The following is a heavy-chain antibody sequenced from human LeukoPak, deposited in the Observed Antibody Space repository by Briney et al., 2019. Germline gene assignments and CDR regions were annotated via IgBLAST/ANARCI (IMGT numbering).Heavy chain of an antibody. CDR3: ANEVVPNDN. Sequence: GGSLRLSCEVSGFPFSSHAMSWVRQAPGRGLEWVSGISISGDMTYYADSVQGRFIISRDNSKNTVYLQMDSLRVEDTAVYYCANEVVPNDNWGQGTLVTVSS. J-gene: IGHJ4*02. V-gene: IGHV3-23*01. CDR1: GFPFSSHA. CDR2: ISISGDMT. D-gene: IGHD2-21*01.